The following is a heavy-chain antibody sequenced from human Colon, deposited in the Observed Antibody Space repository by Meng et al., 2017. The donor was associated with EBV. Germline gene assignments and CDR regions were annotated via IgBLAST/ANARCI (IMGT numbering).Heavy chain of an antibody. V-gene: IGHV3-74*01. CDR3: SRDLVGSDDD. D-gene: IGHD6-25*01. J-gene: IGHJ4*02. CDR2: TNEDGGIT. CDR1: GFTFSNYW. Sequence: EVQVVESGGASVQPGGSLRLSCAASGFTFSNYWMHWFRQVPGKGLEWVSRTNEDGGITTYADSVKGRFTISRDNTKNTLYLQMNSLRAEDTAMYFCSRDLVGSDDDWGQGTLVTVSS.